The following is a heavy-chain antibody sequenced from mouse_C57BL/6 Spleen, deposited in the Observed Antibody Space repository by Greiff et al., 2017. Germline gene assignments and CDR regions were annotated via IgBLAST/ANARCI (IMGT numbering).Heavy chain of an antibody. CDR2: IRNKANGYTT. V-gene: IGHV7-3*01. CDR3: SRYPPYCSSSIYAMDY. Sequence: EVMLVESGGGLVQPGGSLSLSCAASGFTFTDYYMSWVRQPPGKALEWLGFIRNKANGYTTEYSASVQGRFTISRDNSQSILYLQMNALRAEDSATYYCSRYPPYCSSSIYAMDYWGQGTTVTVSS. J-gene: IGHJ4*01. CDR1: GFTFTDYY. D-gene: IGHD1-1*01.